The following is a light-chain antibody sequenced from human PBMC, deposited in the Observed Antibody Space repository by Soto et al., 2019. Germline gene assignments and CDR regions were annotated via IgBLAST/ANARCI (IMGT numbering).Light chain of an antibody. CDR2: DAS. V-gene: IGKV3-11*01. Sequence: EIVLTQSPATLSLSPGERANLSCRASQSVSSYLAWYQQKPGQAPRLLIYDASNRATGIPARFSGSGSGTDFTLTISSLEPEDFAVYYCQQRFSWPPLTFGGGTKVEIK. J-gene: IGKJ4*01. CDR1: QSVSSY. CDR3: QQRFSWPPLT.